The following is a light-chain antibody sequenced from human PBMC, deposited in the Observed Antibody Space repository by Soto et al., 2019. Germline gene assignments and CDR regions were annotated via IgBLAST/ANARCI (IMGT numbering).Light chain of an antibody. J-gene: IGKJ1*01. Sequence: EVVLTQSPATLSLSPGERATLSCRASQSVSSYLAWYQQEPGQAPRLLIYGASTRATGIPARFSGSGSGTEFTLTISSLQSEDFAVYYCQQYNNWPRTFGQGTKV. V-gene: IGKV3-15*01. CDR1: QSVSSY. CDR3: QQYNNWPRT. CDR2: GAS.